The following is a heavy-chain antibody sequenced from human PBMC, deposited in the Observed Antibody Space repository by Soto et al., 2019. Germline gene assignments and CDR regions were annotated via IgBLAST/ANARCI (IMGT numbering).Heavy chain of an antibody. CDR2: IWYDGSNK. Sequence: QVQLVESGGGVVQPGRSLRLSCAASGFTFSSYGMHWVRQAPGKGLEWVAVIWYDGSNKYYADSVKGRFTISRDNSKNTLYLQMNSLRAEDTAVYYCARGIYCSGGSCYSVFTPAYLDWYFDLWGRGTLVIVSS. D-gene: IGHD2-15*01. J-gene: IGHJ2*01. CDR3: ARGIYCSGGSCYSVFTPAYLDWYFDL. V-gene: IGHV3-33*01. CDR1: GFTFSSYG.